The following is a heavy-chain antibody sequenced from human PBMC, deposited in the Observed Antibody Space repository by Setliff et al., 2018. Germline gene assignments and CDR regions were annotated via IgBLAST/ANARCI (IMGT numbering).Heavy chain of an antibody. V-gene: IGHV3-7*03. Sequence: PGGSLRLSCAASGFTFSSYWMSWVRQAPGKGLEWVANINEDGSEKYYMDSVKGRFTISRDNAKKSVDLQMNSLRAEDTAVYYCATKAVAGTGGQGTLVTVSS. CDR3: ATKAVAGT. D-gene: IGHD6-19*01. CDR1: GFTFSSYW. J-gene: IGHJ4*02. CDR2: INEDGSEK.